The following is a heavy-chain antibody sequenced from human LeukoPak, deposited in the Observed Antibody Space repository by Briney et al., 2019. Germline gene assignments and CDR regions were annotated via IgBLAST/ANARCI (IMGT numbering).Heavy chain of an antibody. D-gene: IGHD6-19*01. J-gene: IGHJ4*02. CDR1: GGSISSHF. Sequence: PSETLSLTCTVSGGSISSHFWSWIRQPPGKGLEWIGNIYTGGTTNYNPSLKSGVTISIDTSKNQLSLHLASVTAADTAVYYCTKATKWLAFDDWGRGTLVTVSS. CDR3: TKATKWLAFDD. CDR2: IYTGGTT. V-gene: IGHV4-59*11.